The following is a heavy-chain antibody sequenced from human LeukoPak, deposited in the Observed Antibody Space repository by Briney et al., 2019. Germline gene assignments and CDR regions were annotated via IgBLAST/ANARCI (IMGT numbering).Heavy chain of an antibody. J-gene: IGHJ1*01. Sequence: GGSLRLSCAASGFTFSSYAMSWVRQAPGKGLEWASAISGSGGSTYYADSVKGRFTISRDNSKNTLYLQMNSLGAEDTAVYYCAKLHTVQLRLWFGELLSYFQHWGQGTLVTVSS. V-gene: IGHV3-23*01. CDR1: GFTFSSYA. CDR2: ISGSGGST. CDR3: AKLHTVQLRLWFGELLSYFQH. D-gene: IGHD3-10*01.